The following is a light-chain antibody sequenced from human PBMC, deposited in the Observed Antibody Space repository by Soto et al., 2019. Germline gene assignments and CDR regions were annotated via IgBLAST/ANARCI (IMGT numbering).Light chain of an antibody. CDR1: QSVSGN. CDR2: GAS. Sequence: EIVMTQSPATLSLSPGERATLSCRASQSVSGNLAWYQQKPGQAPRLLIYGASTRATGIPARFSGSGSGTEFTLTISSLQSEDLAVYYCQQYNNWLTWTFGQGTKVEIK. V-gene: IGKV3-15*01. CDR3: QQYNNWLTWT. J-gene: IGKJ1*01.